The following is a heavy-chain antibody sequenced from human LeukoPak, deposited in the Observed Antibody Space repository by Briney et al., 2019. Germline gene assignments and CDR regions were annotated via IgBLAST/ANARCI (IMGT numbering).Heavy chain of an antibody. CDR3: AREHRVHLDAFDI. Sequence: SETLSLTCTVSGGSISSYYWSWIRQPPGKGLEWIGYIYYGGSTNYNPSLKSRVTISVGTSKNQFSLKLSSVTAADTAVYYCAREHRVHLDAFDIWGQGTMVTVSS. V-gene: IGHV4-59*01. J-gene: IGHJ3*02. CDR1: GGSISSYY. CDR2: IYYGGST.